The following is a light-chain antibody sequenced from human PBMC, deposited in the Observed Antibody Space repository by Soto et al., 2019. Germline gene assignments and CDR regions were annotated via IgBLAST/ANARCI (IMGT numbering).Light chain of an antibody. CDR1: QSISSW. J-gene: IGKJ1*01. V-gene: IGKV1-5*03. Sequence: DIQMTQSPSTLSASVGDRVTITCRASQSISSWLAWYQQKPGKAPKLLIYKASSLESGVPSRFSGSGSGTEFTLTISSRQPDDFATYYCRQYNSYWTFGKGTKVEIK. CDR3: RQYNSYWT. CDR2: KAS.